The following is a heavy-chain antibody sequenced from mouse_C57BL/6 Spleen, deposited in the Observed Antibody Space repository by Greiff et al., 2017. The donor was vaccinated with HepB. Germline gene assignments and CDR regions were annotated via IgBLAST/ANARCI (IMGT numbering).Heavy chain of an antibody. Sequence: DVKLVESEGGLVQPGRSMKLSCTASGFTFSDYYMAWVRQVPEKGLEWVANINYDGSSTYYLDSLKSRFIISRDNAKNILYLQMSSLKSEDTATYYCARVGPYYCSSYDYWGEGTTLTVSP. CDR2: INYDGSST. V-gene: IGHV5-16*01. CDR1: GFTFSDYY. CDR3: ARVGPYYCSSYDY. D-gene: IGHD1-1*01. J-gene: IGHJ2*01.